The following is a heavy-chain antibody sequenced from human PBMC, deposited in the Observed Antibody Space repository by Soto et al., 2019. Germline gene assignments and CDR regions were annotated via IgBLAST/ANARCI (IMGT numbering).Heavy chain of an antibody. CDR1: GFTFSSYG. D-gene: IGHD3-10*01. V-gene: IGHV3-30*18. CDR3: AKVLVRGVYYYGMDV. CDR2: ISYDGSNK. J-gene: IGHJ6*02. Sequence: QVQLVESGGGVVQPGRSLRLSCAASGFTFSSYGMHWVSQAPGKGLEWVAVISYDGSNKYYADSVKGRFTISRDNSKNPLYLQMNSLRAEDTAVYYCAKVLVRGVYYYGMDVWGQGTTVTVSS.